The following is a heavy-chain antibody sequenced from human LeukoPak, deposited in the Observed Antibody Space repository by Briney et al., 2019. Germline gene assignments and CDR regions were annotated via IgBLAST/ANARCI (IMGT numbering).Heavy chain of an antibody. CDR1: GGSFSGYY. Sequence: SETLSLTCAVYGGSFSGYYWSWIRQPPGKGLEWIGEINHSGSTNYNPSLKSRVTISVDTSKNKFSLKLSSVTAADTAVYYCARAFYGSGSLNPWGQGTPVTVSS. CDR2: INHSGST. J-gene: IGHJ4*01. D-gene: IGHD3-10*01. V-gene: IGHV4-34*01. CDR3: ARAFYGSGSLNP.